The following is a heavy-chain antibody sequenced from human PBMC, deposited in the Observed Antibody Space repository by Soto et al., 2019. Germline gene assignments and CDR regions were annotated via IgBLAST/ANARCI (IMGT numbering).Heavy chain of an antibody. V-gene: IGHV3-23*01. D-gene: IGHD4-17*01. CDR1: GFTFRNYA. Sequence: GGSLRLSCAASGFTFRNYAMSWVRQAPGKGLEWVAAISVSGGTIYYADSVKGRFTVSRDNSKNTLYLQMNSLKVEDTAPYYCAEADPSTGPFDYWGQGTLVTVSS. CDR2: ISVSGGTI. CDR3: AEADPSTGPFDY. J-gene: IGHJ4*02.